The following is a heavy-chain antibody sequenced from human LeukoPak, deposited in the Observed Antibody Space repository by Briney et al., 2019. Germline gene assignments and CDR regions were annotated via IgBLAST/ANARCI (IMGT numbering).Heavy chain of an antibody. CDR3: ARGQWLGY. CDR2: ISYDGSNE. J-gene: IGHJ4*02. Sequence: PGGSLRLSCAASGFSFSSYAMHWVRQSPGEGPEWVAVISYDGSNEYYVDSVKGRFTISRDNSKNTLYLQMNSLRAEDTAVYYCARGQWLGYWGQGTLVTVSS. D-gene: IGHD6-19*01. CDR1: GFSFSSYA. V-gene: IGHV3-30*03.